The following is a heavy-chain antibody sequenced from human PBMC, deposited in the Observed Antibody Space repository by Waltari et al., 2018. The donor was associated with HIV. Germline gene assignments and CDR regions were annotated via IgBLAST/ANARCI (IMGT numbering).Heavy chain of an antibody. CDR3: ARENWNYDPGSASLTHPLYSYYGMDV. Sequence: QVQLRDSGPGRVKPSETLSLFCTVSVCSARGFDYSWVRLAFGKGVEWMGRIYASGATNFSPALKSRVTMSIHTSKNQVCLKMGSVTAAETAVYYCARENWNYDPGSASLTHPLYSYYGMDVWGQGTTVTVSS. CDR2: IYASGAT. V-gene: IGHV4-4*07. D-gene: IGHD3-3*01. CDR1: VCSARGFD. J-gene: IGHJ6*02.